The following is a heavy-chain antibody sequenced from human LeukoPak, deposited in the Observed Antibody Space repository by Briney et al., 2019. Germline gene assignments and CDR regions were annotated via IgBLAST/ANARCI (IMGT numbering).Heavy chain of an antibody. D-gene: IGHD3-9*01. Sequence: GGSLRLSCAASGFTVSSNYMSWVRQAPGKGLEWVSVIYSGGSTYYADSVKGRFTISRDNSKNTLYLQMNSLRAEDTAVYYCAKVVRRYFDWLFPGASDYWGQGTLVTVSS. CDR3: AKVVRRYFDWLFPGASDY. CDR2: IYSGGST. J-gene: IGHJ4*02. CDR1: GFTVSSNY. V-gene: IGHV3-66*01.